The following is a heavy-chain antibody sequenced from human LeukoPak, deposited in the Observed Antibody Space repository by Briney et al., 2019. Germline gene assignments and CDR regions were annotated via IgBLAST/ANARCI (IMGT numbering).Heavy chain of an antibody. J-gene: IGHJ4*02. V-gene: IGHV3-48*01. CDR1: GFTFSSYS. CDR2: ISSSSSTI. Sequence: PGGSLRLSCAASGFTFSSYSMNWVRQAPGKGLEWVSYISSSSSTIYYADSVKGRFTISRDNAKNSLYLQMNSLRAEDTAVYYCARAVADLDYWGQGTLATVSS. CDR3: ARAVADLDY. D-gene: IGHD6-19*01.